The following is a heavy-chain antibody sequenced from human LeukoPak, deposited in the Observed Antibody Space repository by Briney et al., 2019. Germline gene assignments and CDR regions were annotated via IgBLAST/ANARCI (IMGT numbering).Heavy chain of an antibody. D-gene: IGHD3-10*01. CDR2: INYSGST. Sequence: SETLSLTCAVYGGFFSGYYWSWIRQPPGRGLEWIGEINYSGSTNYNPCLKSRVTISVDTSKNQFSLKLSSVTAADTAVYYCARRRVLLWFGEFSFDYWGQGTLVTVSS. J-gene: IGHJ4*02. CDR3: ARRRVLLWFGEFSFDY. CDR1: GGFFSGYY. V-gene: IGHV4-34*01.